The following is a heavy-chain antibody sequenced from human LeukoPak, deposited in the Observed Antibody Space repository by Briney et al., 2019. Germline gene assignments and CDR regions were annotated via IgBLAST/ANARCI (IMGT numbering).Heavy chain of an antibody. J-gene: IGHJ4*02. V-gene: IGHV3-33*01. CDR1: GFTFSSYG. CDR2: IWYDGSNK. Sequence: GGSLRLSCAASGFTFSSYGMHWVRQAPGKGLEWVAVIWYDGSNKYYADSVKGRFTISRDNSKNTLYLQMNSLRAEDTAVYYCARGVTRYCSSTSCYSFDYWGQGTLVTVSS. CDR3: ARGVTRYCSSTSCYSFDY. D-gene: IGHD2-2*01.